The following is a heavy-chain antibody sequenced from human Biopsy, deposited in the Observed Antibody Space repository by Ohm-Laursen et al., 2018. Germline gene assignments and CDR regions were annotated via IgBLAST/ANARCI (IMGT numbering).Heavy chain of an antibody. CDR2: IYYTGNT. CDR1: GGSLSSYY. V-gene: IGHV4-59*01. J-gene: IGHJ2*01. D-gene: IGHD3-22*01. Sequence: SETLSLTCTVSGGSLSSYYWSWIRQPAGEGLQWIGYIYYTGNTDYNPSLQSRVTISVDTSKNHFSLRLRSMTPADTAMYYCARDRGYYSDRTVPGYFDLWGRGTLVTVSS. CDR3: ARDRGYYSDRTVPGYFDL.